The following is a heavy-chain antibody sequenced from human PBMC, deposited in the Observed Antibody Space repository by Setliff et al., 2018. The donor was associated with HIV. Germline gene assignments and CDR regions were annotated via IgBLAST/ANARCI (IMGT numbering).Heavy chain of an antibody. Sequence: GASVKVSCKVSGYSLTELSMHWVRQAPGKGLVWMGGIIPILGIANYAQKFQGRVTITADESTSTVYMELTSLRFEDTAVYYCTREAVAGDYYYYMDVWGKGTTVTVSS. J-gene: IGHJ6*03. D-gene: IGHD6-19*01. V-gene: IGHV1-69*10. CDR1: GYSLTELS. CDR2: IIPILGIA. CDR3: TREAVAGDYYYYMDV.